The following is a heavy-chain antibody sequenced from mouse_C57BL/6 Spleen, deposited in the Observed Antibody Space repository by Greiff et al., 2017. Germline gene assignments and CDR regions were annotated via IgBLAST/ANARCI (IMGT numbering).Heavy chain of an antibody. CDR2: IDPEDGDT. Sequence: VQLQQSGAELVRPGASVKLSCTASGFNIKDYYMHWVKQRPEQGLEWIGRIDPEDGDTEYAPKFQGKATMTADTSSNTAYLQLSSLTSEDTAVYYCTTEGSSSHFYAMDYWGQGTSVTVSS. J-gene: IGHJ4*01. V-gene: IGHV14-1*01. CDR1: GFNIKDYY. CDR3: TTEGSSSHFYAMDY. D-gene: IGHD1-1*01.